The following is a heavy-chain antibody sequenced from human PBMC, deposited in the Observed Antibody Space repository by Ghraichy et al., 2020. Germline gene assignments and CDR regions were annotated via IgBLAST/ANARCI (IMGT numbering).Heavy chain of an antibody. CDR1: GFTFSRYG. CDR3: AKERDSSGYYSFRGDYYGMDV. CDR2: TSYDGSNK. J-gene: IGHJ6*02. Sequence: GGSLRLSCAPSGFTFSRYGMHWVRQAPGKGLEWVAVTSYDGSNKNYADSVKGRFTISRDNSKNTLYLQMNSLRAEDTAVYYCAKERDSSGYYSFRGDYYGMDVWGQGTTVTVSS. V-gene: IGHV3-30*18. D-gene: IGHD3-22*01.